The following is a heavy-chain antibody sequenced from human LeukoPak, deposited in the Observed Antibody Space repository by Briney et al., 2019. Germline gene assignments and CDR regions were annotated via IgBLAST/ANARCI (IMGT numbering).Heavy chain of an antibody. V-gene: IGHV4-30-2*01. J-gene: IGHJ4*02. Sequence: PSETLSLTCTVSGGSISSSGYYWSWIRQPPGKGLEWIGYIYHDGNTYYNPSLKSRVTISVDRSKNQLSLKLTSVTAADTAVYYCARWADYWGQGTLVTVSS. CDR3: ARWADY. CDR1: GGSISSSGYY. CDR2: IYHDGNT.